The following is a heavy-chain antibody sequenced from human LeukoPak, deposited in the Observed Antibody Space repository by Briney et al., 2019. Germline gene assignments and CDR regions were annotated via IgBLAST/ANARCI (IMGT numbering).Heavy chain of an antibody. CDR1: GGSFSGCY. J-gene: IGHJ4*02. D-gene: IGHD3-22*01. V-gene: IGHV4-34*01. Sequence: SETLSLTCAVYGGSFSGCYWSWIRQPPGKGLEWIGETNHSGSTNYNPSLKSRVTISVDTSKNQFSLKLSSVTAADTAVYYCARGRRPRGRTYYYDSSGYYYDYWGQGTLVTVSS. CDR3: ARGRRPRGRTYYYDSSGYYYDY. CDR2: TNHSGST.